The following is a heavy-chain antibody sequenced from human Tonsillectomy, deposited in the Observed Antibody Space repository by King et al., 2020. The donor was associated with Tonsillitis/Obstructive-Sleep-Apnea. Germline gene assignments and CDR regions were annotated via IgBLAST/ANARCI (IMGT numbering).Heavy chain of an antibody. Sequence: LQLQESGPGLVKPSETLSLTCTVSGGSISSSSYYWGWIRQPPGKGLEWIGSIYYSGSTYYNPSLKSRVTISVDTSKNQFSLKLRSVTAADTAVYYCARQGVVPAAIFYYYYYMDVWGKGTTVTVSS. J-gene: IGHJ6*03. CDR3: ARQGVVPAAIFYYYYYMDV. V-gene: IGHV4-39*01. CDR2: IYYSGST. CDR1: GGSISSSSYY. D-gene: IGHD2-2*01.